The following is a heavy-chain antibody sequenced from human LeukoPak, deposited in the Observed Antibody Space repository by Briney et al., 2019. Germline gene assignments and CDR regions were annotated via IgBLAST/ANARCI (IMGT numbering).Heavy chain of an antibody. CDR3: VRDANPDCQGDCNYDACVL. V-gene: IGHV3-7*01. CDR1: GFLFSNYW. CDR2: ITRDGSDK. J-gene: IGHJ3*01. Sequence: GGSLRLSCAASGFLFSNYWMTWVRQAPGKGLEWVADITRDGSDKYYADSVKGRFTISRDNAKNSLYRLMNSLTAEDTAICYCVRDANPDCQGDCNYDACVLWGEKTIDTVSP. D-gene: IGHD2-21*02.